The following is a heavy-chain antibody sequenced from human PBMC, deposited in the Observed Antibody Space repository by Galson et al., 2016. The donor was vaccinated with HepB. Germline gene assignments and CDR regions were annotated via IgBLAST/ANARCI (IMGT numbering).Heavy chain of an antibody. CDR1: GFTFTDYY. CDR2: ISSTGSPI. CDR3: ARGGRTYSTSPYFDS. Sequence: SLRLSCAASGFTFTDYYMSWIRQAPGKGLEWVSYISSTGSPIYYADSVRGRFTISRDNAKNSLYLQMNSLRAEDTAVYYCARGGRTYSTSPYFDSWGQGTLVTVSS. D-gene: IGHD6-6*01. J-gene: IGHJ4*02. V-gene: IGHV3-11*01.